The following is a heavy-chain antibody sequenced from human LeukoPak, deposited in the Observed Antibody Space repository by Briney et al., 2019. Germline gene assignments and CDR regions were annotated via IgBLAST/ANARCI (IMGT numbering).Heavy chain of an antibody. CDR2: IYYSGST. V-gene: IGHV4-59*01. D-gene: IGHD5-18*01. CDR3: ARGEDTAMVKDY. Sequence: SETLSLTCTASGGSISSYYWSWIRQPPGKGLEWIGYIYYSGSTNYNPSLKSRVTISVDTSKNQFSLKLSSMTAADAAVYYCARGEDTAMVKDYCGQGTLVTVSS. CDR1: GGSISSYY. J-gene: IGHJ4*02.